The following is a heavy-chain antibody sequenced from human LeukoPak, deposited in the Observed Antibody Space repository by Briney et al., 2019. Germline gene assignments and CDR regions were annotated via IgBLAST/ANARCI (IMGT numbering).Heavy chain of an antibody. CDR3: ARDYFPGCSGGSCYGVGPDAFDI. J-gene: IGHJ3*02. Sequence: GGSLRLSCAASGFTFSSYWMSWVRQAPGKGLEWVANIKQDGSEKYYVDSVKGRFTISRDNAKNSLYLQMNSLRAEDTAVYYCARDYFPGCSGGSCYGVGPDAFDIWGQGTMVTVSP. D-gene: IGHD2-15*01. V-gene: IGHV3-7*01. CDR1: GFTFSSYW. CDR2: IKQDGSEK.